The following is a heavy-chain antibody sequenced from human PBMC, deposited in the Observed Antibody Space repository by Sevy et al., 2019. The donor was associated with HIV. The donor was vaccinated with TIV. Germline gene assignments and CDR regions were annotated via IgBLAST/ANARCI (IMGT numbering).Heavy chain of an antibody. CDR2: ISHDGSYQ. CDR3: AKGQGYDYIWGNERSEYYFDY. D-gene: IGHD3-16*01. V-gene: IGHV3-30*18. Sequence: GGSLRLSCAASRFTFSTYDIHWVRQAPGKGREGWPVISHDGSYQNYTDSVKGGLTISRDDSKNKAYLQMNSLRADDSGVYYCAKGQGYDYIWGNERSEYYFDYWGQGTLVTVSS. J-gene: IGHJ4*02. CDR1: RFTFSTYD.